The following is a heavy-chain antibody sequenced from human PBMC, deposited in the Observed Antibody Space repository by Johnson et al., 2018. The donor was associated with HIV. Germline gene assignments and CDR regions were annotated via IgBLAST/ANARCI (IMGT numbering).Heavy chain of an antibody. CDR1: GFTFSSYA. D-gene: IGHD4-23*01. J-gene: IGHJ3*02. Sequence: QVQLVESGGGLVQSGRSLRLSCAASGFTFSSYAMHWVRQAPGKGLEWVAVISYDGSNKYYADSVKGRFTISRDNSKNTLYLQMNSLRAEDTAVYYCAKGYGGNGGAFDIWGQGTMVTVSS. V-gene: IGHV3-30-3*01. CDR3: AKGYGGNGGAFDI. CDR2: ISYDGSNK.